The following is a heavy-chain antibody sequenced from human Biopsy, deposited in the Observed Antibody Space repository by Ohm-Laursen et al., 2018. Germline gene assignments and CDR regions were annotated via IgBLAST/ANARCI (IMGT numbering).Heavy chain of an antibody. CDR2: IYYSGTT. CDR3: ARDDAVTVIRGLYY. Sequence: GTLSLTCTVSGGSISSFYWNWIRQPPGKGLVWIGYIYYSGTTDYSPSLKSRVTISIDKSKNQFFLKLSSVTAEDTAGYYCARDDAVTVIRGLYYWGQGTLVTVSS. CDR1: GGSISSFY. V-gene: IGHV4-59*01. D-gene: IGHD2-21*02. J-gene: IGHJ4*02.